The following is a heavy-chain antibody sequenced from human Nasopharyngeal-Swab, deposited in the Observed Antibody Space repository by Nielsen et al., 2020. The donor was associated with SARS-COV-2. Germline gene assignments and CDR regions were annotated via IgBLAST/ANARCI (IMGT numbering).Heavy chain of an antibody. V-gene: IGHV1-69*04. J-gene: IGHJ4*02. CDR1: GGTFSSYA. Sequence: SVKVSCKASGGTFSSYAISWVRQAPGQGLEWMGRIIPILGIANYAQKFQGRVTITADKSTSTAYMELSSLRSEDTAVYYCARDPGSSSWSEYYFDYWGQGTLVTVSS. CDR2: IIPILGIA. CDR3: ARDPGSSSWSEYYFDY. D-gene: IGHD6-13*01.